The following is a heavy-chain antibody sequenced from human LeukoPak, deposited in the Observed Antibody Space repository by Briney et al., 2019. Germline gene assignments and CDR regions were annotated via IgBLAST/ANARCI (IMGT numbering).Heavy chain of an antibody. D-gene: IGHD5-12*01. CDR1: GFTFDDYA. V-gene: IGHV3-21*01. Sequence: GGSLRLSCAASGFTFDDYAMNWVRQAPGKGLEWVSSINGDGRYIYYADSMKGRFTISRDNAKNSLYLQMNSLRAEDTAMYYCVRVWGHSGYDYFPFDYWGQGTLVTVSS. CDR3: VRVWGHSGYDYFPFDY. J-gene: IGHJ4*02. CDR2: INGDGRYI.